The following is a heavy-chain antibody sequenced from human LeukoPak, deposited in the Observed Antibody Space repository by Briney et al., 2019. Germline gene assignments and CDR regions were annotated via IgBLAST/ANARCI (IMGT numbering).Heavy chain of an antibody. D-gene: IGHD6-6*01. Sequence: GGSLRLSYAASGFTFSSNAMSWVRRAPGKGLEWDSAISGSGGRTDYADSVKGRFTLPRDNSKNTLYMQMNSLRAEDTAVYYCAKTYSSSSGFFDYWGQGTLVTVSS. CDR3: AKTYSSSSGFFDY. V-gene: IGHV3-23*01. CDR1: GFTFSSNA. CDR2: ISGSGGRT. J-gene: IGHJ4*02.